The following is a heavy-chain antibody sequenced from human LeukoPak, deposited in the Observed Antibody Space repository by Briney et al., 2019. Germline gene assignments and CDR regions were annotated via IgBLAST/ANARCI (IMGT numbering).Heavy chain of an antibody. CDR3: ARDNRGFVDY. CDR2: ISSSSSTI. D-gene: IGHD1-14*01. J-gene: IGHJ4*02. CDR1: GFTFSSYS. Sequence: GGSLRLSCAASGFTFSSYSMNWVRQAPGKGLEWVSYISSSSSTIYYADSAKGRFTISRDNAKNSLYLQMNSLRAEDTAVYYCARDNRGFVDYWGQGTLVTVSS. V-gene: IGHV3-48*01.